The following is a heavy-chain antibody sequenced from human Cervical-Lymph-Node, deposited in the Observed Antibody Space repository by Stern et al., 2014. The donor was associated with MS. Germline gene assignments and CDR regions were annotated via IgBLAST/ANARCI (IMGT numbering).Heavy chain of an antibody. CDR1: GFSLSSLG. V-gene: IGHV3-30*03. Sequence: VQLVESGGGVVQPGRSLRLSCAASGFSLSSLGMHWVRQAPGRGLEWVAVVSFVGSNKMYGDSGKGRFSMSSENSNNTMYLQMNSLRPEDTAVYYCMGVGVGVDVWGQGTTVIVS. J-gene: IGHJ6*02. CDR2: VSFVGSNK. CDR3: MGVGVGVDV.